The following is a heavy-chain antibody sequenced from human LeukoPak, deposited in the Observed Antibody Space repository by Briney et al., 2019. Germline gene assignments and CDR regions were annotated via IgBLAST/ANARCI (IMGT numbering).Heavy chain of an antibody. D-gene: IGHD2-2*01. J-gene: IGHJ4*02. CDR1: GYTFTGYH. CDR2: INPNSGDT. Sequence: EASVKVSCKASGYTFTGYHMHWVRQAPGQGLEWMGRINPNSGDTNNAQKFQGRVTMTRDTSISTAYMDLSRLTSDDTAVYYCARDYCSSTSCLFDYWGQETLVTVSS. CDR3: ARDYCSSTSCLFDY. V-gene: IGHV1-2*06.